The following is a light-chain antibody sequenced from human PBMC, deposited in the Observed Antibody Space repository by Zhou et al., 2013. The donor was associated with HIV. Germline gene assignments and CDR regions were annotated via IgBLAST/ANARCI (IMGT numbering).Light chain of an antibody. CDR2: AAS. CDR1: QAISTY. V-gene: IGKV1-8*01. CDR3: QQYYSYPST. J-gene: IGKJ1*01. Sequence: AIRMTQSPSSFSASTGDRVTITCRASQAISTYLAWYQQKPGKAPNLLIYAASTLQPGVPSRFSGSGSGTDFTLTISCLQSEDFATYYCQQYYSYPSTFGQGTKVEIK.